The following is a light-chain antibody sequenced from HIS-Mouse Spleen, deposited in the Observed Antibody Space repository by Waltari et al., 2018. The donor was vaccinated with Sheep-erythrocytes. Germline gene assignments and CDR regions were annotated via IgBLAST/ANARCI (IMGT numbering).Light chain of an antibody. Sequence: DIQMPQTPFSLTAYVGDRVTVTCRASQGISNSLAWFQQKPGNAPKSLIYAASSLQSGVPSKFTGSGSGTDFTLTISSLQPEDCATYYCQQYNIYPPRVTFGQGKRLEIK. J-gene: IGKJ5*01. CDR2: AAS. CDR3: QQYNIYPPRVT. CDR1: QGISNS. V-gene: IGKV1-16*02.